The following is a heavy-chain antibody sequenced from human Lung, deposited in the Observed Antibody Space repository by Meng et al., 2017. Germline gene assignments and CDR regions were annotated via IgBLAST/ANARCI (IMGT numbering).Heavy chain of an antibody. Sequence: QVRLVLPGGEVKKPWASVKVSCKASGYTFPDYWLHWVRRAPGQGLEWMGRINPKSGDTHYAQRFQGRVTMTGDTSISTAYMELSGLRSDDTAMYYCARDEDISAAGKLFGDYWGQGTLVTVSS. V-gene: IGHV1-2*06. CDR3: ARDEDISAAGKLFGDY. CDR2: INPKSGDT. J-gene: IGHJ4*02. CDR1: GYTFPDYW. D-gene: IGHD6-13*01.